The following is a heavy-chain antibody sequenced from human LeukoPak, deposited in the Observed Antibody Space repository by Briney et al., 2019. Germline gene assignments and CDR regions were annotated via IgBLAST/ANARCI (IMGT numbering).Heavy chain of an antibody. Sequence: PSETLSLTCTVSGGSISSYYWSWIRQPPGKGLEWIGYIYYSGSTNYNPSLKSRVTISVDTSKNQFSLKLSSVTAADTAVNYCAGRIAAAGTDYFDYWGQGTLVTVSS. V-gene: IGHV4-59*01. CDR3: AGRIAAAGTDYFDY. CDR2: IYYSGST. J-gene: IGHJ4*02. CDR1: GGSISSYY. D-gene: IGHD6-13*01.